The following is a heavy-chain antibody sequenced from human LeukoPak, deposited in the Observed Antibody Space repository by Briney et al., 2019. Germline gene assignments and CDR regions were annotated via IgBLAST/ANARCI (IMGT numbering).Heavy chain of an antibody. J-gene: IGHJ2*01. CDR2: MYDDGDYT. CDR3: ARIPYDINSYYHYWYFDL. Sequence: GGSLRLSCAASGFTVSSTYMSWVRQAPGKGLEWVSVMYDDGDYTYYADSVKGRFTISRDNSKNTLYLQMNSLRAEDTAVYYCARIPYDINSYYHYWYFDLWGRGTLVTVS. CDR1: GFTVSSTY. V-gene: IGHV3-66*02. D-gene: IGHD3-22*01.